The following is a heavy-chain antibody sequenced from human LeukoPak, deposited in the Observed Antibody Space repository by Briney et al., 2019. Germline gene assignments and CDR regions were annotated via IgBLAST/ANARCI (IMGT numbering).Heavy chain of an antibody. D-gene: IGHD1-26*01. Sequence: GGSLRLSCAASGFTVSSDYMSWVRQAPGKGLEWVSIIYSGGSTYYADSVKGRFTITRDNSKNTLYLQMNSLRAEDTAVYYCARCKGIPFSGSYDYWGQGTLVTVSS. CDR1: GFTVSSDY. J-gene: IGHJ4*02. CDR2: IYSGGST. CDR3: ARCKGIPFSGSYDY. V-gene: IGHV3-53*01.